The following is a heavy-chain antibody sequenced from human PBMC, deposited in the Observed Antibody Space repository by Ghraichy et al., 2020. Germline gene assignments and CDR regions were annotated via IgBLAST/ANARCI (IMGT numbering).Heavy chain of an antibody. Sequence: GSLRLSCAASAFTFSNYAMTWVRQAPGKGLEWVTTIGGSGSRTYYTDSVKGRFTISRDNSKNTQYLQMNSLRAEDTAVYYCAKDRDYYDSSGYYFKDFDIWGQGTPVTVSS. D-gene: IGHD3-22*01. V-gene: IGHV3-23*01. CDR1: AFTFSNYA. CDR3: AKDRDYYDSSGYYFKDFDI. J-gene: IGHJ3*02. CDR2: IGGSGSRT.